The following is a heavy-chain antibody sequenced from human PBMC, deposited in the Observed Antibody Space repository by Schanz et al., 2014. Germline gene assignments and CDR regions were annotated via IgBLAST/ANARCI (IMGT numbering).Heavy chain of an antibody. CDR3: AKDLGVDCGDGCFNWYFDL. Sequence: EVQLAESGGGLVQPGGSLRLSCAASGFSFSSYAMGWVRQARGKGLEWVSAMNESHSTIYYADSVRGRFTISRDNAENTLFLQMNSLRAEDTAVYFCAKDLGVDCGDGCFNWYFDLWGRGTLVAVSS. J-gene: IGHJ2*01. CDR2: MNESHSTI. CDR1: GFSFSSYA. D-gene: IGHD2-21*02. V-gene: IGHV3-23*04.